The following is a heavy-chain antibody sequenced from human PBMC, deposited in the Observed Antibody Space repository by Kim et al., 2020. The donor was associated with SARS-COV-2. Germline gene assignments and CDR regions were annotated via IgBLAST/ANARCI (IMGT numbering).Heavy chain of an antibody. CDR2: ISYDGSHK. V-gene: IGHV3-30*18. Sequence: GGSLRLSCAASAFTFNTYGMHWVRQAPGKGLEWVAVISYDGSHKYYEDSVKGRFTISRDNSKNTLYLQMNSLRIEDTAVYYCAKSFSGSYFGYDYWGQGTLVTVS. J-gene: IGHJ4*02. CDR1: AFTFNTYG. D-gene: IGHD1-26*01. CDR3: AKSFSGSYFGYDY.